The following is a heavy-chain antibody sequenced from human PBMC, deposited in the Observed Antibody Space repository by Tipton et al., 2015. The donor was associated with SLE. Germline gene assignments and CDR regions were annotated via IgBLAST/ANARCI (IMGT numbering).Heavy chain of an antibody. CDR2: IYYSGRT. V-gene: IGHV4-39*07. J-gene: IGHJ4*02. CDR3: ARARSDFWSGYYGV. D-gene: IGHD3-3*01. Sequence: TLSLTCTVSGGSISSGGYYWGWIRQPPGKGLEWIGSIYYSGRTYYNPPPKRRVTISVDTSKNQFSLKLCSVTAADTAVYYCARARSDFWSGYYGVWGQGTLGTVSS. CDR1: GGSISSGGYY.